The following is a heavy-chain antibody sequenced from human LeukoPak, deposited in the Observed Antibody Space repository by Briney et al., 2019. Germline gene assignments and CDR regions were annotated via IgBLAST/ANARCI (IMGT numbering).Heavy chain of an antibody. J-gene: IGHJ3*02. D-gene: IGHD3-10*01. CDR1: GGSISSYY. CDR2: IYYSGST. V-gene: IGHV4-59*01. CDR3: ARSSYYYAADAFDI. Sequence: SETLSLTCTVSGGSISSYYWSWIRQPPGKGLEWIGYIYYSGSTNYNPSLKSRVTISTDTSKNQFSLKLNSVTAADTAVYYCARSSYYYAADAFDIWGQGTMVTVSS.